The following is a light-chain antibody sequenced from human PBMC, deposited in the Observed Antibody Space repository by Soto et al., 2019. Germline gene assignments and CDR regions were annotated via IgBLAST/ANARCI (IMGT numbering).Light chain of an antibody. Sequence: EIVMTQSPATLSVSPGERASLSCRASQSVSSNLAWYQQKPGQAPRLLIYGASTRATGIPARFSGSGSETDFTLTISSLEPEDLGVYYCLHRMNWPLTFGQGTRLEI. V-gene: IGKV3-15*01. CDR1: QSVSSN. J-gene: IGKJ5*01. CDR2: GAS. CDR3: LHRMNWPLT.